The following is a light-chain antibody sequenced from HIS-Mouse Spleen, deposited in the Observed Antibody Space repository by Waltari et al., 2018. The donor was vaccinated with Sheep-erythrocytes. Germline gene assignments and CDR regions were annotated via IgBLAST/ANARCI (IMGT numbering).Light chain of an antibody. J-gene: IGLJ1*01. Sequence: QSALTQPRSVSGSPGQSVTIACTGTSSDVGCSHYVSWYQQHPGKAPKLRIYDVSKRPSGVPDRFSGSKSGNTASLTISGLQAEDEADYYCCSYAGSYNHVFATGTKVTVL. V-gene: IGLV2-11*01. CDR2: DVS. CDR3: CSYAGSYNHV. CDR1: SSDVGCSHY.